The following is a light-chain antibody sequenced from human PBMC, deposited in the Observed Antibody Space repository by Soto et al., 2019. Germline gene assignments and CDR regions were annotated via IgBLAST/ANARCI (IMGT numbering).Light chain of an antibody. CDR2: RHD. Sequence: QSVLTQPPSASGTPGQRVTISCSGSISNIGTNYVYWYQQLPGTAPKLLIFRHDQRPSGVPDRFSGSRSGTSASLAISGLRSGDEADYYCASWDASLSGPVFGGGTKLTVL. CDR3: ASWDASLSGPV. CDR1: ISNIGTNY. J-gene: IGLJ2*01. V-gene: IGLV1-47*01.